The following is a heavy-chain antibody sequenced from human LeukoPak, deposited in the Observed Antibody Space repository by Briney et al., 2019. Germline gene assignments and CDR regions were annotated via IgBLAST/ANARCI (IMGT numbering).Heavy chain of an antibody. CDR3: ARGGVRYFDWLPFDY. J-gene: IGHJ4*02. Sequence: SETLSLTCAVYGGSFSGYYWSWIRQPPGKGLEWIGEINHSGSTNYNPSLKSRVTISVDTSKNQFSLKLSSVTAADTAVYYCARGGVRYFDWLPFDYWGQGTLVTVPS. V-gene: IGHV4-34*01. CDR2: INHSGST. CDR1: GGSFSGYY. D-gene: IGHD3-9*01.